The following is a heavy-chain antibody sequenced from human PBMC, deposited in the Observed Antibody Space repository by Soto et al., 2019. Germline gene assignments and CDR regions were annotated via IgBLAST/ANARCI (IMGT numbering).Heavy chain of an antibody. CDR3: ARGGGGLLWLGARFDY. Sequence: QVQLQQWGAGLLKPSETLSLTCAVYGGSFSGYYWSWIRQPPGKGLEWIGEINHSGSTNYNPSLKRRVTISVDTSKNQFSLKLGSVAAADTAVDYCARGGGGLLWLGARFDYWGQGTLVTVSS. D-gene: IGHD3-10*01. CDR1: GGSFSGYY. V-gene: IGHV4-34*01. CDR2: INHSGST. J-gene: IGHJ4*02.